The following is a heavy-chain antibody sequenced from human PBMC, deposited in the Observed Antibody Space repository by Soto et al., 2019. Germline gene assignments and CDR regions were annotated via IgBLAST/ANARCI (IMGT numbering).Heavy chain of an antibody. V-gene: IGHV3-23*01. J-gene: IGHJ4*02. CDR1: GFTFSSYA. Sequence: RLSCAASGFTFSSYAMSWVRQAPGKGLEWVSAISGSGGSTYYADSVKGRFTISRDNSKNTLYLQMNSLRAEDTAVYYCAKPLTYYDILTGFDYWGQGTLVTVSS. D-gene: IGHD3-9*01. CDR3: AKPLTYYDILTGFDY. CDR2: ISGSGGST.